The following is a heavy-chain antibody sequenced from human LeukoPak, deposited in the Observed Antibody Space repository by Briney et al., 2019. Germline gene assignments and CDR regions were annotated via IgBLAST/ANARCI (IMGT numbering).Heavy chain of an antibody. CDR1: GFTFSSYS. CDR3: ARAPTVLVGYCSSSSCQADY. D-gene: IGHD2-2*01. J-gene: IGHJ4*02. V-gene: IGHV3-48*01. CDR2: ISSSSSTM. Sequence: GGSLRLSCAASGFTFSSYSMNWVRQAPGKGLEWVSYISSSSSTMYYADSVKGRFTISRDSAKNSLYLQMNSLRVEDTAMYYCARAPTVLVGYCSSSSCQADYWGQGTLVTVSS.